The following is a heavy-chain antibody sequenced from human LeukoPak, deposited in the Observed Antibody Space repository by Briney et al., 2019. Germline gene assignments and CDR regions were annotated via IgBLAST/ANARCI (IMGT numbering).Heavy chain of an antibody. J-gene: IGHJ5*02. CDR2: IKQDGSEK. V-gene: IGHV3-7*01. D-gene: IGHD2-21*01. CDR3: ARYGDFYWFDP. CDR1: GFTFSSYW. Sequence: GGSLRLSCAASGFTFSSYWMSGVRQAPGKGLEWVANIKQDGSEKYYVDSVKGRFTISRDNAKNSLYLQMNSLRAEDTAVYYCARYGDFYWFDPWGQGTLVTVSS.